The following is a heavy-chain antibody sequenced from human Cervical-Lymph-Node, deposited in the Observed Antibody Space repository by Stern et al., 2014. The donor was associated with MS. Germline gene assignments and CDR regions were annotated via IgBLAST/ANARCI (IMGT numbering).Heavy chain of an antibody. CDR3: ATDRGYCSGGSCYSLDYFDY. D-gene: IGHD2-15*01. CDR1: RGTFSNHG. V-gene: IGHV1-69*01. Sequence: QVQLVQSGAEVKKPGSSVKVSCKASRGTFSNHGITWVRQAPGQGLDWMGGIIPLRLPEHSAQRFQGRVTFTADESTTTVYMELSSLRSDDTAVYYCATDRGYCSGGSCYSLDYFDYWGQGTLVIVSS. J-gene: IGHJ4*02. CDR2: IIPLRLPE.